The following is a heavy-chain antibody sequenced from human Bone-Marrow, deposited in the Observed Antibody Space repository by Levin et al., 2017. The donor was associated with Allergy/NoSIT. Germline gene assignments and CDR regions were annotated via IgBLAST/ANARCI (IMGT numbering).Heavy chain of an antibody. CDR3: LYGAGSPSH. CDR2: IRSTAYGGAT. J-gene: IGHJ4*02. CDR1: GFTFGDFA. V-gene: IGHV3-49*03. Sequence: GGSLRLSCRASGFTFGDFAMTWYRQAPGKGLEWVGVIRSTAYGGATEYAASVKDRFIMSRDDFQSIAYLQMNSLKIDDTAVYYCLYGAGSPSHWGQGALVTVSS. D-gene: IGHD3-10*01.